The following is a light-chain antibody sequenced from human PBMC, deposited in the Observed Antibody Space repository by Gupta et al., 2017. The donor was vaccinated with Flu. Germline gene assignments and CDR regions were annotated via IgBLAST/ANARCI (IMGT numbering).Light chain of an antibody. J-gene: IGLJ2*01. CDR1: SSNIGAGYD. CDR3: QSYDSSLSGSDVV. Sequence: QSVLTQPPSVSGAPGQTLTISCTGSSSNIGAGYDVHWYQQLPGTATKLLIYGNSNRPSGVPDRFSGSKSGTSASLAITGLQAEDEADYYCQSYDSSLSGSDVVFGGGTKLTVL. CDR2: GNS. V-gene: IGLV1-40*01.